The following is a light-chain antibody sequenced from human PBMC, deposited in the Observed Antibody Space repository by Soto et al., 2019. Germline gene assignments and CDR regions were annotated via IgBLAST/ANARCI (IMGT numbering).Light chain of an antibody. J-gene: IGKJ5*01. CDR1: QSLSSSY. CDR2: DIS. CDR3: QQYDSPRIT. Sequence: EIVLTQSPGTLSLSPGDRATLSCRASQSLSSSYLAWYQQKPGQAPRLLIYDISTRATGVPARFSGSGSGTDFTLTIGRLEPEDFAVYYCQQYDSPRITFGQGTRLEIE. V-gene: IGKV3-20*01.